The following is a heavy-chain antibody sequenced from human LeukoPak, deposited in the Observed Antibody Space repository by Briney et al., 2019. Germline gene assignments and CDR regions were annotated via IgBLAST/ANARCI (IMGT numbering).Heavy chain of an antibody. CDR1: GFTFSDYY. V-gene: IGHV3-11*04. CDR3: AKVKGREMARALDY. Sequence: PGGSLRLSCAASGFTFSDYYMSWIRQAPGKGLEWVSYISSSGSTIYYADSVKGRFTISRDNSKNTLYLQMNSLRAEDTAVYYCAKVKGREMARALDYWGQGTLVTVSS. D-gene: IGHD5-24*01. CDR2: ISSSGSTI. J-gene: IGHJ4*02.